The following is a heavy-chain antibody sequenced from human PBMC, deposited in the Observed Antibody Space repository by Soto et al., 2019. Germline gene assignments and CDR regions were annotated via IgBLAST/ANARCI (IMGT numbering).Heavy chain of an antibody. Sequence: ESGGGLVQPGGSLRLSCAASGFTFSNYEMNWVRQAPGKGLEWVSYISDSGRTTYYADSVKGRFTISRDNAKNSLYLQMNSLRAEDTAVYYCARRDWNGGYCDFWGQGILVTVSS. CDR3: ARRDWNGGYCDF. J-gene: IGHJ4*02. V-gene: IGHV3-48*03. CDR1: GFTFSNYE. D-gene: IGHD1-1*01. CDR2: ISDSGRTT.